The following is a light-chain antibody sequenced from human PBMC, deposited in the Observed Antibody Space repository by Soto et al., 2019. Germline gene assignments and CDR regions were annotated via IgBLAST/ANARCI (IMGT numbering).Light chain of an antibody. CDR3: QQYCCYPT. CDR1: QNIRNW. Sequence: QMNQSTSAVSASVGDSVTITCRASQNIRNWLAWYQQKPGKAPKLLIFHASSLESGVPSRFSGSGSGTEFTLTISSLQSDDFATYYCQQYCCYPTFGQGTKVDI. CDR2: HAS. J-gene: IGKJ1*01. V-gene: IGKV1-5*01.